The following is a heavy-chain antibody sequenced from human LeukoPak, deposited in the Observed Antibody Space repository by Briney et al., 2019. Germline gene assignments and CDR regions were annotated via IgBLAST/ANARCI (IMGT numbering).Heavy chain of an antibody. CDR1: GGSFSGYY. D-gene: IGHD3-22*01. V-gene: IGHV4-34*01. J-gene: IGHJ6*03. CDR2: INHSGST. Sequence: SETLSLTCAVYGGSFSGYYWSWIRQPPGKGLEWIGEINHSGSTNYNPSLKSRVTISVDTSKNQFSLKLSSVTAADTAVYYCARGPSLYYDSSGYYYFQYYYYYIDVWGKGTTVTVSS. CDR3: ARGPSLYYDSSGYYYFQYYYYYIDV.